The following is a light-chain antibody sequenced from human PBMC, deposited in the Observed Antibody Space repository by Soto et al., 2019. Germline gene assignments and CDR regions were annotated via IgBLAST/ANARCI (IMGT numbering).Light chain of an antibody. CDR1: QSVSSNY. CDR2: GAS. V-gene: IGKV3-20*01. J-gene: IGKJ1*01. Sequence: EIVLTPSPGTLSLSPGERATLSCRASQSVSSNYLAWYQQKPGQAPRLLIYGASSRATGIPDRFSGSGSGTDFTLTISRLEPEDFAVYYCQQYGRSPWTFGQGTKVDIK. CDR3: QQYGRSPWT.